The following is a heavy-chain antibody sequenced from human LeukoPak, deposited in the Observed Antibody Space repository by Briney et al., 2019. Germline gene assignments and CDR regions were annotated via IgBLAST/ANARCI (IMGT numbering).Heavy chain of an antibody. CDR2: IKQDGSEV. Sequence: GGSLRLSCAASGFTFSSYWMSWVRQATENGMEWVANIKQDGSEVYYVDYVKGRFTISRDTANNSLYLQMNSLRAEDTAVYYCAKAYYDTSGHYWGQGTLVTVSS. CDR3: AKAYYDTSGHY. CDR1: GFTFSSYW. V-gene: IGHV3-7*01. J-gene: IGHJ4*02. D-gene: IGHD3-22*01.